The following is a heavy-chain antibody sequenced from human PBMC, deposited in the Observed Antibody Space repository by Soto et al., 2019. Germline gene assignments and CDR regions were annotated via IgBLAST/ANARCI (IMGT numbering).Heavy chain of an antibody. V-gene: IGHV1-3*01. CDR1: GYTFTSYA. CDR2: INASDGNR. J-gene: IGHJ4*02. CDR3: ARDRLRGYDSSGFYS. D-gene: IGHD3-22*01. Sequence: EASVKVSCKASGYTFTSYAMHWVRQAPGQRLGWMGWINASDGNRNYAQKFEDRVTMTTATSTNTVFLELRSLKSDDTAIYYCARDRLRGYDSSGFYSWGQGTMVTVS.